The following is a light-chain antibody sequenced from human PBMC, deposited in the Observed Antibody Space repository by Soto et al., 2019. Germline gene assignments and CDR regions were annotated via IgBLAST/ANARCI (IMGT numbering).Light chain of an antibody. Sequence: DIQMTQSPSSLSASVGDRVTITCRASQGISTSLNWYQQKPGKAPKLLIYAASSLQSGVPSWFSGSGSETDFTLTISSLQPEDFATYSCQHSTTWTFGQGTKVDIK. CDR3: QHSTTWT. CDR1: QGISTS. CDR2: AAS. V-gene: IGKV1-39*01. J-gene: IGKJ1*01.